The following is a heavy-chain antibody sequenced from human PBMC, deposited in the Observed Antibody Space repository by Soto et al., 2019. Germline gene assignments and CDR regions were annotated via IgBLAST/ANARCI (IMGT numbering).Heavy chain of an antibody. CDR3: ARGPDSAGYFDY. V-gene: IGHV1-69*12. D-gene: IGHD2-15*01. Sequence: QVRLVQSGAEVKKPGSSVKVSCKASGGTFSNYAISWVRQAPGQGLEWMGGIILPFGTANYAQKFQGRVTIPADESRTTAYMELSGLRSEDTAVYYCARGPDSAGYFDYWGQGTLVTVSS. CDR1: GGTFSNYA. J-gene: IGHJ4*02. CDR2: IILPFGTA.